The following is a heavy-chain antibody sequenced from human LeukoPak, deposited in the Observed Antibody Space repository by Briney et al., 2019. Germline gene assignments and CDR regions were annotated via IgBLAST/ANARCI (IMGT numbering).Heavy chain of an antibody. D-gene: IGHD1-26*01. CDR1: GGSFSGYY. Sequence: KPSETLSLTCAVYGGSFSGYYWSWIRQPPGKGLEWIGYIYYSGSTNYNPSLKSRVTISVDTSKNQFSLKLSSVTAADTAVYYCARDIVGGLDAFDIWGQGTMVTVSS. CDR2: IYYSGST. V-gene: IGHV4-59*01. CDR3: ARDIVGGLDAFDI. J-gene: IGHJ3*02.